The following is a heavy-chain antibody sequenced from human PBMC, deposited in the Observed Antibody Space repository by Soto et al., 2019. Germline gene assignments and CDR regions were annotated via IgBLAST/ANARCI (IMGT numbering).Heavy chain of an antibody. CDR2: FDPEDGET. CDR3: ATVQVYYGSGSYYMDV. J-gene: IGHJ6*03. Sequence: ASVKVSCKASGYTLTELSMHWVRQAPGKGLEWMGGFDPEDGETIYAQKFQGRVTMTEDTSTDTAYMELSSLRSEDTAVYYCATVQVYYGSGSYYMDVWGKGTTVTVSS. V-gene: IGHV1-24*01. CDR1: GYTLTELS. D-gene: IGHD3-10*01.